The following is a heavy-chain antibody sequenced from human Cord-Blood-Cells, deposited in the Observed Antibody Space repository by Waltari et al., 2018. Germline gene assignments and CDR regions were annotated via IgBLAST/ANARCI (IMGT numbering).Heavy chain of an antibody. CDR1: GGTFSSYA. V-gene: IGHV1-69*01. Sequence: QVQLVQSGAEVKKPGSSVKVSCKASGGTFSSYAISWVRQAPGQGLEWMGGIIPIFGTANYAQKFQGRVTITADESTSTAYMELSSLRSEDTAVYYCARVGLVGATLGTDGGLSWDYWGQGTLVTVSS. D-gene: IGHD1-26*01. CDR3: ARVGLVGATLGTDGGLSWDY. CDR2: IIPIFGTA. J-gene: IGHJ4*02.